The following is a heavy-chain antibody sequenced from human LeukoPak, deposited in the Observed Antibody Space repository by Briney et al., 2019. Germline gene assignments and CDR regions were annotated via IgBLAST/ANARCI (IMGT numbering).Heavy chain of an antibody. J-gene: IGHJ3*02. V-gene: IGHV3-9*01. CDR3: ARDRGFGERFDI. CDR1: GFTFDDYA. D-gene: IGHD3-10*01. Sequence: PGGFLRLSCAASGFTFDDYAMHWVRQAPGKGLEWVSGISWNSGSIGYADSVKGRFTISRDNAKNSLYLQMNSLRAEDTAVYYCARDRGFGERFDIWGQGTMVTVSS. CDR2: ISWNSGSI.